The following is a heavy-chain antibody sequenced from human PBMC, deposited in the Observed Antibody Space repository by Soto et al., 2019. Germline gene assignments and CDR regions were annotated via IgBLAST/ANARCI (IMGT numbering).Heavy chain of an antibody. CDR3: ARARAIAAAGISWFDP. CDR2: INSDGSST. CDR1: GFTFSSYW. J-gene: IGHJ5*02. D-gene: IGHD6-13*01. Sequence: EVQLVESGGGLVQPGGSLRLSCAASGFTFSSYWMHWVRQAPGKGLVWVSRINSDGSSTSYADSVKGRFTISRDNAKNTLDRQMNSLRAEDTAVYYCARARAIAAAGISWFDPWGQGTLVTVSS. V-gene: IGHV3-74*01.